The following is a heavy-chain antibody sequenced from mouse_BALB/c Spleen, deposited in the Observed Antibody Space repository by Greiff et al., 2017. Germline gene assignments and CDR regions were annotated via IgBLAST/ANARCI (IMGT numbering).Heavy chain of an antibody. J-gene: IGHJ3*01. CDR3: ARQNLGYYRYAPY. Sequence: EVKLQESGGGLVQPGGSLKLSCAASGFDFSRYWMSWVRQAPGKGLEWIGEINPDSSTINYTPSLKDKFIISRDNAKNTLYLQMSKVRSEDTALYYCARQNLGYYRYAPYWGQGTLVTVSA. CDR2: INPDSSTI. V-gene: IGHV4-1*02. D-gene: IGHD2-14*01. CDR1: GFDFSRYW.